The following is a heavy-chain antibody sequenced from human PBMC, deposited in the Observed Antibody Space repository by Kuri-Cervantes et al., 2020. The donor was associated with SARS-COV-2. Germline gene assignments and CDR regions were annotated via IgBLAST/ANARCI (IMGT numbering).Heavy chain of an antibody. D-gene: IGHD3-3*01. CDR3: AKMEGGFLEWTWIDY. Sequence: GESLKISCAASGFTFSSYWMSWVRQAPGKGLEWVANIKQDGSEKYYVDSVKGRFTIPRDNAKNSLYLQMNSLRAEDTAVYYCAKMEGGFLEWTWIDYWGQGTLVTVSS. CDR1: GFTFSSYW. V-gene: IGHV3-7*01. J-gene: IGHJ4*02. CDR2: IKQDGSEK.